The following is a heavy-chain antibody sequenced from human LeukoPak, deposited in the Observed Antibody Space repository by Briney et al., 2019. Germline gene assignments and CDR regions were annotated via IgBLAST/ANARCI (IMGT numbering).Heavy chain of an antibody. V-gene: IGHV1-18*01. CDR3: ARWGALYCSSTSCYRGLDY. Sequence: ASVKVSCKASGYTFTSYGISWVRQAPGQGLEWMGWISAYNGNTNYAQKLQGRVTMTTDTSTSTAYMELRSLRSDDTAVYYCARWGALYCSSTSCYRGLDYWGQGTLVTVSS. D-gene: IGHD2-2*01. CDR1: GYTFTSYG. J-gene: IGHJ4*02. CDR2: ISAYNGNT.